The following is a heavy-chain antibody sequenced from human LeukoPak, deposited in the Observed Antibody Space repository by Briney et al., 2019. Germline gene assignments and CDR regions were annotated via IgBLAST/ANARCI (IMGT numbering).Heavy chain of an antibody. CDR2: ISSSGSTI. Sequence: GGSLRLSCAASGFTFSSYEMNWVRQAPGKGLEWVSYISSSGSTIYYADSVKGRFSISRDNSKNTLYLQINSLRAEDTAVYYCVKEAWVGKGDTVMVWGQGTLVTVSS. D-gene: IGHD5-18*01. CDR3: VKEAWVGKGDTVMV. J-gene: IGHJ4*02. CDR1: GFTFSSYE. V-gene: IGHV3-48*03.